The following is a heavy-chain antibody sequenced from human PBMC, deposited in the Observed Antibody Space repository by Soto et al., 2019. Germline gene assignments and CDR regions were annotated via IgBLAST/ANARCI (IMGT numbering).Heavy chain of an antibody. CDR2: IIPIFGTA. CDR1: GGTFSSYA. Sequence: QVQLVQSGAEVKKPGSSVKVSCKASGGTFSSYAISWVRQAPGQGLEWMGGIIPIFGTANYAQKFQGRVTITADESTSTAYMELSSLSSEDTAVYYCARDHYSSGYQYYYGMDVWGQGTTVTVSS. J-gene: IGHJ6*02. CDR3: ARDHYSSGYQYYYGMDV. D-gene: IGHD3-22*01. V-gene: IGHV1-69*01.